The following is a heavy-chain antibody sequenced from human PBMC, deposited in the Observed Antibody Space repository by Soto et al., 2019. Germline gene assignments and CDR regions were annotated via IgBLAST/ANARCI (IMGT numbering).Heavy chain of an antibody. Sequence: QVQLQQRGAGLVKPSETLSLSCAVYGQSFSGHSWAWIRQPPGKGLEWIGEINESGSTYYNPSLMSRGTISTDTSKNQFSLKLSCVSAADTAAYFCARGSGIVALPGELEDVKYDYWGQGTLVNVSS. V-gene: IGHV4-34*01. J-gene: IGHJ4*02. CDR3: ARGSGIVALPGELEDVKYDY. D-gene: IGHD1-1*01. CDR1: GQSFSGHS. CDR2: INESGST.